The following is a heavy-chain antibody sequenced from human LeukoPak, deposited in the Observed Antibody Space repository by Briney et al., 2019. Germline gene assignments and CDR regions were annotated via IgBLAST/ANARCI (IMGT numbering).Heavy chain of an antibody. CDR2: ISGSGGST. V-gene: IGHV3-23*01. D-gene: IGHD1-26*01. J-gene: IGHJ4*02. CDR1: GFTFSSYA. CDR3: AKVPLDKYGSYGSLPFRYYFDY. Sequence: PGGSLRLSCAASGFTFSSYAMSWVRHAPGKGLEWVSAISGSGGSTYYADSVKGRFTISRDNSKNTLYLQMNSLRAEDTAVYYCAKVPLDKYGSYGSLPFRYYFDYWGQGTLVTVSS.